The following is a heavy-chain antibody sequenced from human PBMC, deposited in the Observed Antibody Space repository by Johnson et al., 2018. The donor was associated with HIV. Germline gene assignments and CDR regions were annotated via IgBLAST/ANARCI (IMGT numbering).Heavy chain of an antibody. Sequence: QVQVVESGGGLVKPGGSLRLSCAASGFTFSDYYMSWIRQAQGTGLEWVSYISSSGSTTYYADSVKGRFPISRDNAKNSLYLQMNSLRAEDTAVYYCARDRNIAARQDAFDIWGQGTMVTVSS. D-gene: IGHD6-6*01. CDR2: ISSSGSTT. J-gene: IGHJ3*02. CDR1: GFTFSDYY. CDR3: ARDRNIAARQDAFDI. V-gene: IGHV3-11*04.